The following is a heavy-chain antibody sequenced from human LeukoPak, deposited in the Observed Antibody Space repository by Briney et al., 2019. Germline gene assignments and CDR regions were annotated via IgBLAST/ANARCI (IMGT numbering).Heavy chain of an antibody. J-gene: IGHJ4*02. D-gene: IGHD6-19*01. CDR3: AKGGFSSGWSHLNY. CDR1: GFTFDDYA. Sequence: GRSLRLSRAASGFTFDDYAMHWVRQAPGKGLEWVSGISWNSGSIGYADSVKGRFTISRDNAKNSLYLQMNSLRAEDTALYYCAKGGFSSGWSHLNYWGQGTLVTVSS. CDR2: ISWNSGSI. V-gene: IGHV3-9*01.